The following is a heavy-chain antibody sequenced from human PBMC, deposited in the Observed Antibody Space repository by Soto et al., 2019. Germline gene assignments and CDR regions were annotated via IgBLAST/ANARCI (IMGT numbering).Heavy chain of an antibody. J-gene: IGHJ5*02. CDR2: IYYSGST. CDR3: ARDTRYCSGGSCSQNWFDP. V-gene: IGHV4-59*01. D-gene: IGHD2-15*01. Sequence: SETLSLTCSVSGGSIRSYYWSWIRQPPGKGLEWIGYIYYSGSTNYNPSLKSRVTISVDTSKNQFSLKLSSVTAADTAVYYCARDTRYCSGGSCSQNWFDPWGQGTLVTVSS. CDR1: GGSIRSYY.